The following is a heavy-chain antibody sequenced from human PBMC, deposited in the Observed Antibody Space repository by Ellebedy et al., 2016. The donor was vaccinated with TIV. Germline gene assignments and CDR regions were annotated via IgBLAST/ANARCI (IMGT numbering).Heavy chain of an antibody. V-gene: IGHV3-23*01. Sequence: GGSLRLSCAASGFTFSDHAMSWVRQTTGKGLEWVSGISAGGGSTHYVDSVKGRFTISRDNSKKTLYLQMNSLRAEDTAEYFCVKLDSSGFYYGRLDYWGQGTLVTVSS. J-gene: IGHJ4*02. CDR3: VKLDSSGFYYGRLDY. CDR1: GFTFSDHA. D-gene: IGHD3-22*01. CDR2: ISAGGGST.